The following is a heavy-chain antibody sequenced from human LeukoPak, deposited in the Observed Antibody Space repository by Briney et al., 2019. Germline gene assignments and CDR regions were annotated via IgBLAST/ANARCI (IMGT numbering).Heavy chain of an antibody. CDR1: GYTFTSYD. CDR2: MNPNSGNT. CDR3: ARRHGRCSDGSCYYPDY. Sequence: ASVKVSCKASGYTFTSYDINWVRQATGQGLEWMGWMNPNSGNTGYAQKFQGRFTMTRNSSITTAYMELSSLRSEDTAVYYCARRHGRCSDGSCYYPDYWGQGTLVTVSS. J-gene: IGHJ4*02. D-gene: IGHD2-15*01. V-gene: IGHV1-8*01.